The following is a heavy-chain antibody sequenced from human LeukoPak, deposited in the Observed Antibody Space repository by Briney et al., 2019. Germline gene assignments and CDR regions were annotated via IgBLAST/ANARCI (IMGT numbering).Heavy chain of an antibody. CDR2: ISYDGSNK. CDR3: ASKTVSNN. V-gene: IGHV3-30-3*01. D-gene: IGHD4-17*01. J-gene: IGHJ4*02. CDR1: GFTFSSYA. Sequence: GGSLRLSCAASGFTFSSYAMHWVRQAPGKGLEGVAVISYDGSNKYYADSVKGRFTISRDNSKNTLYLQMNSLRAEDTAVYYCASKTVSNNWGQGTLVTVSS.